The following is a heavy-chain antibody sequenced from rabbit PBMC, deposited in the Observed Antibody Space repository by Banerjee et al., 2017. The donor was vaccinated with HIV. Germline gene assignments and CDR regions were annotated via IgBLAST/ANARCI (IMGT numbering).Heavy chain of an antibody. CDR3: ARDLAGVIRWNFNW. V-gene: IGHV1S40*01. CDR2: IVTTSGST. D-gene: IGHD4-1*01. Sequence: QSLEESGGGLVQPEGSLTLTCKASGFDFSMWYYMCWVRQAPGKGLEWIACIVTTSGSTWCASWAQGRFTISKASWTTVTLQMTSLTAADTASYFCARDLAGVIRWNFNWWGHGTLVTVS. J-gene: IGHJ4*01. CDR1: GFDFSMWYY.